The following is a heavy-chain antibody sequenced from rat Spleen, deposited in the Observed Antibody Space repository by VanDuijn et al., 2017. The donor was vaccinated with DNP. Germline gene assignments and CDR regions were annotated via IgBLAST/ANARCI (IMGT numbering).Heavy chain of an antibody. CDR1: GYSITSSY. V-gene: IGHV3-1*01. D-gene: IGHD1-12*02. Sequence: EVQLQESGPGLVKPSQSLSLTCSVTGYSITSSYRWNWIRKFPGNKMEYIGHISYSGRTTYNPSLKSRISITRDTSKNQFFLHLTSVTTEDTATYYCASYYYDGYYAMDAWGQGTSVTVSS. J-gene: IGHJ4*01. CDR2: ISYSGRT. CDR3: ASYYYDGYYAMDA.